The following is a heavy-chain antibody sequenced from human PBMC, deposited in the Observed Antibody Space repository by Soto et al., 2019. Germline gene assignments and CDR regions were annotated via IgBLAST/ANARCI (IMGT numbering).Heavy chain of an antibody. CDR3: ARAGVWYYDSSGYYFGY. CDR1: GYTFTSYY. Sequence: QVQLVQSGAEVKKPGASVKVSCKASGYTFTSYYMHWVRQAPGQGLEWMGIINPSGGSTSYAQKFQGRVTMTRDTSTSTVYMELSSLRSEDTAVYYCARAGVWYYDSSGYYFGYWGQGTLVTVSS. CDR2: INPSGGST. V-gene: IGHV1-46*01. D-gene: IGHD3-22*01. J-gene: IGHJ4*02.